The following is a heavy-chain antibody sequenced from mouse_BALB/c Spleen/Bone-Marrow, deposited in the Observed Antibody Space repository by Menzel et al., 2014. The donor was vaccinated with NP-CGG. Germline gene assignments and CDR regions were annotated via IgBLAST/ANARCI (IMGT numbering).Heavy chain of an antibody. V-gene: IGHV6-6*02. D-gene: IGHD2-1*01. CDR3: PRRGNYFYFDY. CDR1: GFTFSNYW. CDR2: IRLKSNNYAT. Sequence: EVKVVESGGGLVQPGGSMKLSCVASGFTFSNYWMNWVRQSPEKGLEWVAEIRLKSNNYATHYAESVKGRFTISRDDSTSSVYLQMNHLGAEDTGIYYCPRRGNYFYFDYWGQGTTPTVSS. J-gene: IGHJ2*01.